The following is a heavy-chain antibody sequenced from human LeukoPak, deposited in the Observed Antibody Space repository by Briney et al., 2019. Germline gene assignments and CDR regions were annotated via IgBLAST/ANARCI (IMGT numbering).Heavy chain of an antibody. D-gene: IGHD3-9*01. CDR2: ITGGGSGI. CDR1: GFTFSNYA. V-gene: IGHV3-23*01. CDR3: AKWGDCDVLTGYYVSDY. Sequence: GGSLRLSCAASGFTFSNYAMSWVRQAPGKGLEWVSAITGGGSGIYYADSMKSRFTISRDNSKNTLYLQINSLRAEDTAVYYCAKWGDCDVLTGYYVSDYWGQGTLVTVSS. J-gene: IGHJ4*02.